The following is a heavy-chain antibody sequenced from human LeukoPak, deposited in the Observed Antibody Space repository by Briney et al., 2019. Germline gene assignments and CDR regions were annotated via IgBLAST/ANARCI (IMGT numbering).Heavy chain of an antibody. CDR2: ISSSGSTI. CDR1: GFTFSDYY. D-gene: IGHD2-2*01. V-gene: IGHV3-11*04. Sequence: GGSLRLSCAASGFTFSDYYMSWIRQAPGKGLEWVSYISSSGSTIYYADSVKGRFTISRDNAKNSLYLQMNSLRAEDTAVYYCARPEGYCSSTSCSLDYYMDVWGKGTTVTVSS. CDR3: ARPEGYCSSTSCSLDYYMDV. J-gene: IGHJ6*03.